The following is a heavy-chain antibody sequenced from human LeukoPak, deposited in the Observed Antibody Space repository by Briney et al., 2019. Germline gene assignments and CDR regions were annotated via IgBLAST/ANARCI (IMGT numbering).Heavy chain of an antibody. D-gene: IGHD3-10*01. Sequence: PGGSLRLSCAASGFTFTTYWMTWVRQAPGKGLEWVANINQDGTEKYYVDSVKGRFTISRDNAENSLCLQMNSLRVEDTAVYYCAKVAKYYYGSETYYFFEHWGQGTPVTASS. V-gene: IGHV3-7*01. J-gene: IGHJ4*02. CDR3: AKVAKYYYGSETYYFFEH. CDR1: GFTFTTYW. CDR2: INQDGTEK.